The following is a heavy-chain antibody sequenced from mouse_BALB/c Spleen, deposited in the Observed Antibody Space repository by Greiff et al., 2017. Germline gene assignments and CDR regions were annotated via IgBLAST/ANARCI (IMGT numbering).Heavy chain of an antibody. CDR2: INSNGGST. J-gene: IGHJ4*01. V-gene: IGHV5-6-3*01. CDR3: ARALYDYDAPYAMDY. D-gene: IGHD2-4*01. CDR1: GFTFSSYG. Sequence: EVQLQESGGGLVQPGGSLKLSCAASGFTFSSYGMSWVRQTPDKRLELVATINSNGGSTYYPDSVKGRFTISRDNAKNTLYLQMSSLKSEDTAMYYCARALYDYDAPYAMDYWGQGTSVTVSS.